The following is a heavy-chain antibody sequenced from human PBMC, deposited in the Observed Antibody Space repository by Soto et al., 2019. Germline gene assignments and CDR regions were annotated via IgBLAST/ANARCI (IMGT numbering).Heavy chain of an antibody. CDR2: IYPADSDT. J-gene: IGHJ5*02. CDR3: ARPTTRNWFDP. D-gene: IGHD4-4*01. Sequence: GESLKISXNGSGYSFTSYLIGWVRQMPGKGLEWMGIIYPADSDTRYSPSFQGQVTISADKSISTAYLQWSSLKASDTAMYYCARPTTRNWFDPWGQGTLVTVSS. CDR1: GYSFTSYL. V-gene: IGHV5-51*01.